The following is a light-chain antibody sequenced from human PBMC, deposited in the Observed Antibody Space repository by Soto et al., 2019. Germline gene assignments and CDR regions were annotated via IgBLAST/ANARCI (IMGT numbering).Light chain of an antibody. Sequence: QSALTQPASVSGSPGQSITISCTGTSSDVGGYNYVSWYQQHPGKAPKLMIYDVSNRPSGVSSRFSGSKSGNTASLTISGLQAEDEADYYCSSYTSSSTYVFGIGTKLPVL. V-gene: IGLV2-14*01. CDR3: SSYTSSSTYV. CDR1: SSDVGGYNY. J-gene: IGLJ1*01. CDR2: DVS.